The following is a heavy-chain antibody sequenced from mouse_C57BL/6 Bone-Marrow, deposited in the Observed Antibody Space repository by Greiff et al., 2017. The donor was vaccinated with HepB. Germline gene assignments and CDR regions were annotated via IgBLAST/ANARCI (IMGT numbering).Heavy chain of an antibody. Sequence: VQLQQSGAELARPGASVKLSCKASGYTFTSYGISWVKQRTGQGLEWIGEIYPRSGNTYYNEKFKGKATLTADKSSSTAYMELRSLTSEDSAVYFWASWGAYCSNLYAMCDWGQGASVTVSS. CDR1: GYTFTSYG. CDR2: IYPRSGNT. D-gene: IGHD2-5*01. V-gene: IGHV1-81*01. J-gene: IGHJ4*01. CDR3: ASWGAYCSNLYAMCD.